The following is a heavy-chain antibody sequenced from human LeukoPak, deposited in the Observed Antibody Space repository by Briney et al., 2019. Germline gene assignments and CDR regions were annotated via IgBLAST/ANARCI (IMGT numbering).Heavy chain of an antibody. D-gene: IGHD3-3*01. V-gene: IGHV3-23*01. CDR2: ISGSGGST. CDR1: GFTFSSYA. Sequence: EGSLRLSCAASGFTFSSYAMSWVRQAPGKGLEWVSAISGSGGSTYYADSVKGRFTISRDNSKNTLYLQMNSLRAEDTAVYYCAKDYDFWSGRDAFDIWGQGTMVTVSS. J-gene: IGHJ3*02. CDR3: AKDYDFWSGRDAFDI.